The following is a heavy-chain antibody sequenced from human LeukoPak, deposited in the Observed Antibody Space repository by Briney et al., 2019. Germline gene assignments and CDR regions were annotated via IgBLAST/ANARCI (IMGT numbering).Heavy chain of an antibody. D-gene: IGHD2-2*01. J-gene: IGHJ4*02. V-gene: IGHV4-34*01. CDR1: GGSFSGYY. CDR3: ARGSSTTH. CDR2: INHSGST. Sequence: PSETLSLTCAVYGGSFSGYYWSWIRQPPGKGLEWSGEINHSGSTNYNPSLKSRVTISVDTSKNQFSLKLSSVTAADTAVYYCARGSSTTHWGQGTLVTVSS.